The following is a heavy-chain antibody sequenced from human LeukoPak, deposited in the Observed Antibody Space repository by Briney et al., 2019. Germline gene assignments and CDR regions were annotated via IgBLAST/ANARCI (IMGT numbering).Heavy chain of an antibody. CDR3: AKGKYSSGGVPDY. V-gene: IGHV3-23*01. CDR2: ISGGGEST. CDR1: GFTFSSYA. D-gene: IGHD6-19*01. J-gene: IGHJ4*02. Sequence: GGSLRLSCAASGFTFSSYAMHWVRQAPGKGLEWVSSISGGGESTYYADSVKGRFTVSRDNSKNTLYLQINSLRGEDTAVYYCAKGKYSSGGVPDYWGQGTLVTVSS.